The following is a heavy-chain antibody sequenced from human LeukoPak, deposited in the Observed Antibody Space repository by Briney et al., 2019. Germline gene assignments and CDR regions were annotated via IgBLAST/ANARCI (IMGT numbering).Heavy chain of an antibody. D-gene: IGHD1-26*01. CDR1: GFTVSSNY. J-gene: IGHJ3*02. CDR3: ARDSGSYSYDAFDI. CDR2: IYSGGST. V-gene: IGHV3-53*01. Sequence: GGSLRLSCAASGFTVSSNYMSWVRQAPGKGLEWVSVIYSGGSTYYADSVKGRFTISRDNSKNTLYLQMNSLRAEDTAVYYCARDSGSYSYDAFDIWGQGTMVTVSP.